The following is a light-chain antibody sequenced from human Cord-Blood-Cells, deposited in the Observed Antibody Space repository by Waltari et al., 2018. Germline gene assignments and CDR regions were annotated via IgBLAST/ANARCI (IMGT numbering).Light chain of an antibody. CDR2: DAS. CDR3: QQRSNWQWT. Sequence: EIVLTQSPATLSLSPGERATLSCRASQSVSSYLAWYQQTPGQAPRLLIYDASNRATGIPARFSGSGSRTDFTLTSSSLEPEDFAVYYCQQRSNWQWTFGQGTNVEIK. J-gene: IGKJ1*01. V-gene: IGKV3-11*01. CDR1: QSVSSY.